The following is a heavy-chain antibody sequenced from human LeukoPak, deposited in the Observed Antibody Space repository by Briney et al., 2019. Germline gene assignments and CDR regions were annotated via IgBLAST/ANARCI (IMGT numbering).Heavy chain of an antibody. D-gene: IGHD2-2*01. CDR2: ISAYNGNT. CDR1: GYTFTSYG. CDR3: ARVPDIVVVPAANSDY. V-gene: IGHV1-18*01. Sequence: ASVKVSCKASGYTFTSYGISWVRQAPGQGLGWMGWISAYNGNTNYAQKLQGRVTMTTDTSTSTAYMELRSLRSDDTAVYYCARVPDIVVVPAANSDYWGQGTLVTVSS. J-gene: IGHJ4*02.